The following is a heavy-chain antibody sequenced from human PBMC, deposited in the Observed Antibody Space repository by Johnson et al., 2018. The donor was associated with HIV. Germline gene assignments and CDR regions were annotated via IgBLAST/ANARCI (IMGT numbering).Heavy chain of an antibody. CDR1: GFAFSNYG. CDR3: ARGGGYSIAAPSDAFDI. CDR2: ISFDGSNK. D-gene: IGHD6-6*01. J-gene: IGHJ3*02. Sequence: QVQLVESGGGVVQPGRSLRLSCAASGFAFSNYGMHWVRQAPGKGLEWVAVISFDGSNKYYADSVKGRFTISRDNSKNTLYLQMNSLRAEDTAVYYCARGGGYSIAAPSDAFDIWGQGKLVTVSS. V-gene: IGHV3-30*19.